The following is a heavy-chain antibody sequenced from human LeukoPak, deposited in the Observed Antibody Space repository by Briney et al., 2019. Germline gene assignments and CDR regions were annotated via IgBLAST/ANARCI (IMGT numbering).Heavy chain of an antibody. CDR1: GYTFTSYA. D-gene: IGHD3-3*01. Sequence: GASVKVSCKASGYTFTSYAMHWVRQAPGQRLEWMGWINAGNGNTKYSQKFQGRVTITRNTSISTAYMELSSLRSEDTAVYYCARGYDFWSGYYTGPFDYWGQGTLVTVSS. CDR2: INAGNGNT. V-gene: IGHV1-3*01. J-gene: IGHJ4*02. CDR3: ARGYDFWSGYYTGPFDY.